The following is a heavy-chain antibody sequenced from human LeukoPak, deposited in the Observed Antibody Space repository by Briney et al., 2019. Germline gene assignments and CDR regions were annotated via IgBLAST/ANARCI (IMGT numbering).Heavy chain of an antibody. CDR2: INHGGST. V-gene: IGHV4-34*01. J-gene: IGHJ1*01. CDR3: ARYLNYGGNSRVFQH. D-gene: IGHD4-23*01. Sequence: SETLSLTCAVYGGSFSGYYWSWIRQPPGKGLEWIGEINHGGSTNYNPSLKSRVTISIDTSKNQFSLKLSSVTAADTAVYYCARYLNYGGNSRVFQHWGQGTLVTVSS. CDR1: GGSFSGYY.